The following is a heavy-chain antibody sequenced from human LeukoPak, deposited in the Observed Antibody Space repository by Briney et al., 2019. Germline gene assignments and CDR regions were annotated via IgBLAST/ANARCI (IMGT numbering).Heavy chain of an antibody. CDR3: AKTPGITPLSGGYY. Sequence: HSGGSLRLSCAASGFTFSRYGMHWVRQAPGKGLEWVAFIRYDGSKKHYADFVKGRFTISRDDSRNALDLQMSSLRVEDTAVYYCAKTPGITPLSGGYYWGQGTLVTVSS. V-gene: IGHV3-30*02. D-gene: IGHD2-15*01. CDR1: GFTFSRYG. CDR2: IRYDGSKK. J-gene: IGHJ4*02.